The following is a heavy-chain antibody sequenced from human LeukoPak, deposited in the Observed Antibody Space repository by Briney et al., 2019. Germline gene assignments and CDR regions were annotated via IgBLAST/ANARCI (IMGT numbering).Heavy chain of an antibody. CDR1: GGTFSSYA. V-gene: IGHV1-69*01. J-gene: IGHJ3*02. Sequence: SVKVSCKASGGTFSSYAISWVRQAPGQGLELTGGIIPIFGTANYAQKFQGRVTITADESTTTAYMELSSLRSEDTAVYYCARHPYYYYSSAYLRHDAFDIWGQGTMVTVSS. CDR3: ARHPYYYYSSAYLRHDAFDI. CDR2: IIPIFGTA. D-gene: IGHD3-22*01.